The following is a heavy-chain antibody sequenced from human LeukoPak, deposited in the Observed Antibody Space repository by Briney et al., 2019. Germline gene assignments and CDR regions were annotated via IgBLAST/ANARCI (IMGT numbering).Heavy chain of an antibody. J-gene: IGHJ6*03. CDR2: IYSSGST. V-gene: IGHV4-59*01. Sequence: SETLSLICSVSGGSLRGYYWSWIRQPPGKGLEWIGYIYSSGSTNYNPSLKSRVTMSVDTSKNQFSLKVSSVTAADTAVYYCARVFDSGSQAYFYYMDVWGKGTTVTISS. CDR3: ARVFDSGSQAYFYYMDV. D-gene: IGHD3-10*01. CDR1: GGSLRGYY.